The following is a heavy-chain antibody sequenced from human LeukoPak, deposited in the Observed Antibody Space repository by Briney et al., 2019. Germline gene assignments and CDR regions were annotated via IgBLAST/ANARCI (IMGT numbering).Heavy chain of an antibody. CDR3: ARDLYYDILTGYYQGNFDY. J-gene: IGHJ4*02. D-gene: IGHD3-9*01. V-gene: IGHV3-21*01. CDR2: ISSSSSYI. Sequence: GRPLRLSCAASGFTFSSYSMNWVRQAPGKGLEWVSSISSSSSYIYYADSVKGRFTISRDNAKNSLYLQMNSLRAEDTAVYYCARDLYYDILTGYYQGNFDYWGQGTLVTVSS. CDR1: GFTFSSYS.